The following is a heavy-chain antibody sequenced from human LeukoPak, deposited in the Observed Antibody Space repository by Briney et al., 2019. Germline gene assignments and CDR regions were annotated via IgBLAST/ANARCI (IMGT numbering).Heavy chain of an antibody. J-gene: IGHJ4*02. CDR2: IYTSGST. D-gene: IGHD1-26*01. V-gene: IGHV4-4*07. Sequence: PEIRSLTWTVAVGCISRDYWSWIRQPAGKGLEWIGRIYTSGSTNYNPSLKSRVTISVDKSKNQFSLKLSSVTAADTAVYYCARDRVGATSYFDYWGQGTLVTVSS. CDR1: VGCISRDY. CDR3: ARDRVGATSYFDY.